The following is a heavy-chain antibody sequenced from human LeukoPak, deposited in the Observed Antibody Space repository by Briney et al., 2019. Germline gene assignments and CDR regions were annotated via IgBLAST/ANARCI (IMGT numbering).Heavy chain of an antibody. Sequence: GGSLRLSCAAFGFTFSSYAMSWVRQAPGKGLEWVSAISGSGGSTYYADSVKGRFTISRDNSKNTLYLQMNSLRAEDTAVYYCAKASRADSYYYYYMDVWGKGTTVTVSS. CDR3: AKASRADSYYYYYMDV. J-gene: IGHJ6*03. CDR2: ISGSGGST. CDR1: GFTFSSYA. V-gene: IGHV3-23*01.